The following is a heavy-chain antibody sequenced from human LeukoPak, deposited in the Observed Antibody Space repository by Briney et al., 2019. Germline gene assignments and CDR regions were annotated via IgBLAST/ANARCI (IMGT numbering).Heavy chain of an antibody. CDR3: TTDLSLEQHRDY. CDR1: GFTFSNAL. Sequence: GGSLRLSCAASGFTFSNALMSWVRQAPGKGLEWVGRIKSKTDGGTTDYAAPVKGRFTIPRDDSKNTLYLQMNSLKTEDTAVYYCTTDLSLEQHRDYWGQGTLVTVSS. J-gene: IGHJ4*02. D-gene: IGHD6-13*01. CDR2: IKSKTDGGTT. V-gene: IGHV3-15*01.